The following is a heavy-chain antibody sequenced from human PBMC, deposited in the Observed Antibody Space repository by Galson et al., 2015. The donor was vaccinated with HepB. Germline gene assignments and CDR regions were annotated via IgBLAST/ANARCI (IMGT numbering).Heavy chain of an antibody. V-gene: IGHV4-59*12. CDR1: GGSISSYY. CDR3: ASRPQIMITFGGIKYGGMDV. D-gene: IGHD3-16*01. Sequence: ETLSLTCTVSGGSISSYYWSWIRQPPGKGLEWIGYIYYSGSTNYNPSLKSRVTISVDKSKNQFSLKLSSVTAADTAVYYCASRPQIMITFGGIKYGGMDVWGQGTTVTASS. J-gene: IGHJ6*02. CDR2: IYYSGST.